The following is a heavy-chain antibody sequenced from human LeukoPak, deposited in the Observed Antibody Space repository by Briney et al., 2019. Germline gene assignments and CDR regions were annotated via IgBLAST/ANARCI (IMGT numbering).Heavy chain of an antibody. J-gene: IGHJ6*03. CDR2: IYTSGST. CDR3: AGDITMVRGATPSYYYYYMDV. Sequence: SETLSLTCTVSGGSISSGSYYWSWIRQPAGKGLEWIGRIYTSGSTNYNPSLKGRVTISVDTSKNQFSLKLSSVTAADTAVYYCAGDITMVRGATPSYYYYYMDVWGKGTTVTISS. CDR1: GGSISSGSYY. V-gene: IGHV4-61*02. D-gene: IGHD3-10*01.